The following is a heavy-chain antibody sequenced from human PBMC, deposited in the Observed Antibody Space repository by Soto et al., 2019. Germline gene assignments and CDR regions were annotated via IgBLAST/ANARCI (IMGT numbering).Heavy chain of an antibody. D-gene: IGHD3-3*01. CDR3: ARHKRFLGLYGMDV. CDR2: IWYDGSNK. V-gene: IGHV3-33*01. J-gene: IGHJ6*02. CDR1: GFTFSSYG. Sequence: GGSLRLSCAASGFTFSSYGMHWVRQAPGKGLEWVAVIWYDGSNKYYADSVKGRFTISRDNSKNTLYLQMNSLRAADTAVYYCARHKRFLGLYGMDVWGQGTTVTVSS.